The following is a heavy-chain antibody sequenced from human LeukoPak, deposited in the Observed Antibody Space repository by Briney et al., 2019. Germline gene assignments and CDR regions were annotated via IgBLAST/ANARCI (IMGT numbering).Heavy chain of an antibody. V-gene: IGHV3-23*01. Sequence: GGSLRLSCAASGFSFSSYAMGWVRQAPGKGLEWVSSISGSGDNTYYAESVKGRFTISRDNPKSTLFLQMNSLRAEDSAVFYCAKRSGYTTGWFFDFWGQGTLVTVSS. J-gene: IGHJ4*02. CDR1: GFSFSSYA. CDR3: AKRSGYTTGWFFDF. CDR2: ISGSGDNT. D-gene: IGHD1-1*01.